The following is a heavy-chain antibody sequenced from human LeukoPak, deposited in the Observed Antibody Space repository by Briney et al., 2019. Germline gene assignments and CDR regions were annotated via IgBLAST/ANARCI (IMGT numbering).Heavy chain of an antibody. V-gene: IGHV3-30*04. Sequence: SLSLSRAVSGFTSSNYAMHWVRQAPGQGLEWVAVISYDGSDKYYADPVKGRFTISRDNSKNTLYLQMNSLRAEDTAVYYCARSLATSYYYMDVWGKGTTVTVSS. CDR2: ISYDGSDK. CDR3: ARSLATSYYYMDV. CDR1: GFTSSNYA. J-gene: IGHJ6*03. D-gene: IGHD5-12*01.